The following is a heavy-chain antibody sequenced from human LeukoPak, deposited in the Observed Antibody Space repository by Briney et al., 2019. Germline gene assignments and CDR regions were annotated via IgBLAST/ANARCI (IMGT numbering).Heavy chain of an antibody. CDR3: ATHHTIYNPYYGSGSQDYYQYYGLDV. D-gene: IGHD3-10*01. CDR2: ISSSSSTI. Sequence: PGGSLRLSCAASGVTFSSCSMNWVRQAPGKGLEWVSYISSSSSTICADSVKGRFTISRDNAKNSLYLQMNSLRAEDTAVYYCATHHTIYNPYYGSGSQDYYQYYGLDVWGQGTTVTVSS. CDR1: GVTFSSCS. V-gene: IGHV3-48*04. J-gene: IGHJ6*02.